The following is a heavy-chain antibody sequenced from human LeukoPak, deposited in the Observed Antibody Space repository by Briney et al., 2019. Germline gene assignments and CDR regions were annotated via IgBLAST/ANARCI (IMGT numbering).Heavy chain of an antibody. Sequence: PGGSLRLSCAASGFTFSSYAMTWVRQAPGKGLEWVSAISSSGDYTYYADFVKGRFTISRDNSKNTLYLQMNSLRAEDTAVYYCARDAGRSYSDAFDIWGQGTKVTVSS. V-gene: IGHV3-23*01. CDR2: ISSSGDYT. CDR3: ARDAGRSYSDAFDI. J-gene: IGHJ3*02. CDR1: GFTFSSYA. D-gene: IGHD3-10*01.